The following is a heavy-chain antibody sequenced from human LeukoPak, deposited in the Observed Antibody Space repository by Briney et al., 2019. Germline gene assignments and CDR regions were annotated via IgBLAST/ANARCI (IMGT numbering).Heavy chain of an antibody. J-gene: IGHJ4*02. CDR1: GFTFSTYW. V-gene: IGHV3-7*01. CDR2: IKQEGNEK. CDR3: ARLGGTVTWDY. D-gene: IGHD4-17*01. Sequence: GGSLRLSCAASGFTFSTYWMSWVRQAPGKGLEWVANIKQEGNEKYYVDSVKGRFTNSRDNAKNSLYLQMNGLRVEDTAVYYCARLGGTVTWDYWGQGTLVTVSS.